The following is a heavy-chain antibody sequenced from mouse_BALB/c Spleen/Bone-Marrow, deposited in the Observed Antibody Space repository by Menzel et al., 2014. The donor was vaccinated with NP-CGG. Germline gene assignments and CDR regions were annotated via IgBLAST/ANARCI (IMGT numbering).Heavy chain of an antibody. CDR1: GFNIKDTY. CDR2: IDPANGNT. Sequence: EAQLQQSGAELVKPGASVKLSCTASGFNIKDTYMYWVKQRPEQGLEWIGRIDPANGNTKYDPKFQDKDTITADTSSNTAYLQLSSLTSEDSAVYYGARYYYGSSLFAYWGQGTLVTVSA. J-gene: IGHJ3*01. D-gene: IGHD1-1*01. V-gene: IGHV14-3*02. CDR3: ARYYYGSSLFAY.